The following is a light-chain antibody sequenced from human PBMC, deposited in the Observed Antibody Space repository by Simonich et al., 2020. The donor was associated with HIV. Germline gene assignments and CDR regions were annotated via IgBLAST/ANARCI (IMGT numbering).Light chain of an antibody. J-gene: IGKJ2*01. Sequence: EIVMTQSPATLSVSPGERANLPCRSSQTVSSNFAWYQQRPGQAPRLLRYGTSTRATDIPARFSGSGSGTEFTLTISSTQSEDFAVYYCQQYGNSPMYTFGQGTRLEIK. V-gene: IGKV3-15*01. CDR3: QQYGNSPMYT. CDR1: QTVSSN. CDR2: GTS.